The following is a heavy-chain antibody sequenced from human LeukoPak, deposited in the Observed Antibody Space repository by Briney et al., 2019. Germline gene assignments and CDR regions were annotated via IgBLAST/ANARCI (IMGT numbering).Heavy chain of an antibody. CDR2: LSGSGDRT. J-gene: IGHJ4*02. Sequence: PGGSLRLSCAASGFTFSTYWMTWVRQAPGKGLEWVSGLSGSGDRTDYADSVKGRFTISRDNSENTLYLQMNSLRAEDTAVYYCARDRIDRVTQVWGQGTLVTVSS. CDR1: GFTFSTYW. D-gene: IGHD2-21*02. CDR3: ARDRIDRVTQV. V-gene: IGHV3-23*01.